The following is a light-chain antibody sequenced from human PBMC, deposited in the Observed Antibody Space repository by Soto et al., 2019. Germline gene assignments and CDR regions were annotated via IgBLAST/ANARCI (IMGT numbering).Light chain of an antibody. Sequence: QSALTQPASVSGSPGQSITISCTGTSSDVGSYNLVSWYQQHPGKALKLMIYEGSKRPSGVSNRFSGSKSGNTASLTISGLQAEDEADYYCCSYAGSSTFGVVFGGGTKLTVL. CDR1: SSDVGSYNL. CDR3: CSYAGSSTFGVV. CDR2: EGS. V-gene: IGLV2-23*03. J-gene: IGLJ2*01.